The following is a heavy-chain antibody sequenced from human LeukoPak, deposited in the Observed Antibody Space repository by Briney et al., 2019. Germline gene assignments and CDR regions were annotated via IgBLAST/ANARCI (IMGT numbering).Heavy chain of an antibody. CDR2: IYYSGST. CDR1: GGSISSYY. CDR3: ARWSGYYYYFDY. Sequence: SETLSLTCTVSGGSISSYYWSWIRQPPGKGLEWIGYIYYSGSTNYNPSLKSRVTISVDTSKNQFSLKLSSVTAADTAVYCCARWSGYYYYFDYWGQGTLVTVSS. J-gene: IGHJ4*02. D-gene: IGHD3-3*01. V-gene: IGHV4-59*01.